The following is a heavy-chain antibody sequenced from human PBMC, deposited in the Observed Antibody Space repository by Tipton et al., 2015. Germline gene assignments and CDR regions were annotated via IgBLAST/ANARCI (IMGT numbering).Heavy chain of an antibody. V-gene: IGHV4-59*08. CDR3: ACQDYDLLSRDYPAIDY. CDR1: SDSISKYY. J-gene: IGHJ4*02. CDR2: IRYTGST. Sequence: TLSLTCSVSSDSISKYYWTWIRQPPGKELQWIGYIRYTGSTNYNPSLKSRVTISVDTSKNQFSLKLTSVTAADTAVYYCACQDYDLLSRDYPAIDYWGQGTLVTVSS. D-gene: IGHD3-3*01.